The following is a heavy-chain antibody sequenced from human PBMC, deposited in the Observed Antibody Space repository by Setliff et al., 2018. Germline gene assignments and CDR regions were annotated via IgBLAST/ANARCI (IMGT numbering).Heavy chain of an antibody. J-gene: IGHJ3*02. V-gene: IGHV1-18*01. Sequence: GASVKVSCKTSANIFRSYGLSWVRQAPGQGLDWMGWISTYNSHTNYAPKLQGRLTMTTDASTSTAYMELRNLRFDDTAVYYCARSYDSGFYHQRDAYDIWGQGTMVTVSS. CDR3: ARSYDSGFYHQRDAYDI. D-gene: IGHD3-22*01. CDR1: ANIFRSYG. CDR2: ISTYNSHT.